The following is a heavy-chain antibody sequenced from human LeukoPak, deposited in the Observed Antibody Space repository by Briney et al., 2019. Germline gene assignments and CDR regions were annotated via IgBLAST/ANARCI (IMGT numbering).Heavy chain of an antibody. V-gene: IGHV3-30*19. CDR2: ISYDGSNK. CDR3: ARPVVPATMIYFQH. Sequence: GGSLSLSCAASGFTFSSYGMHWVRQAPGKGLEWVAVISYDGSNKYYPDSVKGRFTISRDTSKNTLYLQMNSLRAEDTAVYYCARPVVPATMIYFQHWGQGTLVTVSS. CDR1: GFTFSSYG. D-gene: IGHD2-2*01. J-gene: IGHJ1*01.